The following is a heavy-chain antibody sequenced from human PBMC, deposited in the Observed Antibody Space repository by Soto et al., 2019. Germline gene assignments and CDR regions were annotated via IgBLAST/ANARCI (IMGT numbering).Heavy chain of an antibody. D-gene: IGHD6-13*01. CDR3: ARDQGIASSGPFDY. V-gene: IGHV4-59*01. CDR1: GDSISSYY. CDR2: IYHSGNT. Sequence: PSETLSLTCTVSGDSISSYYWTWIRQAPGKGLEWIGFIYHSGNTNYNPSLKSRVTMSIDTSKSQFSLKLNSVTVADTAVYYCARDQGIASSGPFDYWGQGTLVTVSS. J-gene: IGHJ4*02.